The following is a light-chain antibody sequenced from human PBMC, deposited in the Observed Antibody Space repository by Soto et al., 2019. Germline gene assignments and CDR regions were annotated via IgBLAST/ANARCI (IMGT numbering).Light chain of an antibody. Sequence: EIVMTQSPATLSVSPGERATLSCRASQSVSSNLAWYQQKPGQAPRLLIYDASTRATGIPARFSGSGSGTEFTLTISRLQSDDFAVYYGQQYNNWPVFIFGPRTKVVIK. CDR2: DAS. CDR1: QSVSSN. V-gene: IGKV3-15*01. J-gene: IGKJ3*01. CDR3: QQYNNWPVFI.